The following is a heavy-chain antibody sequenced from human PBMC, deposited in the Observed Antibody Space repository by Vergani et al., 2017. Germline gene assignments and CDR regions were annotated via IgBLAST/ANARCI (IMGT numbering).Heavy chain of an antibody. CDR1: GFTVSSNY. D-gene: IGHD4-17*01. CDR3: AKAATVTYAEYFQH. J-gene: IGHJ1*01. CDR2: ISGSGGST. Sequence: EVQLVETGGGLIQPGGSLRLSCAASGFTVSSNYMSWVRQAPGKGLEWVSVISGSGGSTYYADSVKGRFTISRDNSKNTLYLQMNSLRAEDTAVYYCAKAATVTYAEYFQHWGQGTLVTVSS. V-gene: IGHV3-53*02.